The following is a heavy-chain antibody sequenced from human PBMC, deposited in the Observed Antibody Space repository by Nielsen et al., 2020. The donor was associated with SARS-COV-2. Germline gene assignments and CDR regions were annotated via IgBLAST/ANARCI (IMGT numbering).Heavy chain of an antibody. CDR1: GGTFSSYD. J-gene: IGHJ4*02. D-gene: IGHD6-19*01. V-gene: IGHV1-69*13. CDR3: ARDRPGYSSGWRFGHDY. CDR2: IIPIFGTA. Sequence: SVKVSCKASGGTFSSYDISWVRQAPGQGLAWMGGIIPIFGTAKYAQKFQGRVTITADESTSTAYMELSSLRSEDTAVYYCARDRPGYSSGWRFGHDYWGQGTLVTVSS.